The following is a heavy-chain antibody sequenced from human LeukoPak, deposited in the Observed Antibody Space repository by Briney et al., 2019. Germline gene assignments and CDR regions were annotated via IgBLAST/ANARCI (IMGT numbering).Heavy chain of an antibody. D-gene: IGHD3-3*01. CDR2: IYSGGST. V-gene: IGHV3-66*01. J-gene: IGHJ5*02. CDR1: GFTFSGYA. CDR3: ASGLRFLEWFDP. Sequence: PGGSLRLSCAASGFTFSGYAMSWVRQAPGKGLEWVSVIYSGGSTYYADSVKGRFTISRDNSKNTLYLQMNSLRAEDTAVYYCASGLRFLEWFDPWGQGTLVTVSS.